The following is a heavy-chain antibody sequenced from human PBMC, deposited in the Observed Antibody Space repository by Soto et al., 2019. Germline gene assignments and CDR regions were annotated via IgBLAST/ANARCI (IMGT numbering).Heavy chain of an antibody. D-gene: IGHD3-9*01. CDR1: GGSISNSNYY. CDR2: IYYSENT. J-gene: IGHJ5*02. CDR3: ATDPLKYDSSWYLDWWLHP. Sequence: TLSLTCTVSGGSISNSNYYWGWIRQAPGKGLEWIGSIYYSENTYYNPSLKSRVTISVDTSKNQFSLRLSSVTAADTAVYYCATDPLKYDSSWYLDWWLHPWGQGTLVTVSS. V-gene: IGHV4-39*02.